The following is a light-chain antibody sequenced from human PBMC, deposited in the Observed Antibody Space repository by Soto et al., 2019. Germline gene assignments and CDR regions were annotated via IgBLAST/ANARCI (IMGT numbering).Light chain of an antibody. CDR3: QQYNNWPPT. CDR2: GAS. V-gene: IGKV3-15*01. CDR1: QTVSITY. Sequence: MTQSPSSLSASVGDRVTITCQASQTVSITYLTWYQQKPGQAPRLLIYGASTRATGIPARFSGSGSGTDFTLTISSLQSEDSAVYYCQQYNNWPPTFGQGTRLEIK. J-gene: IGKJ5*01.